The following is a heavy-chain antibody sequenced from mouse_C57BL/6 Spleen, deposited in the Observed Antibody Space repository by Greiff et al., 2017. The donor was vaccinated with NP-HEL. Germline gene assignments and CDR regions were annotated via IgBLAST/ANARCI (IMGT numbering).Heavy chain of an antibody. CDR1: GFTFSSYG. CDR2: ISSGGSYT. Sequence: EVNVVESGGDLVKPGGSLKLSCAASGFTFSSYGMSWVRQTPDKRLEWVATISSGGSYTYYPDSVKGRFTISRDNAKNTLYLQMSSLKSEDTAMYYCARHRGAMDYWGQGTSVTVSS. J-gene: IGHJ4*01. D-gene: IGHD3-3*01. CDR3: ARHRGAMDY. V-gene: IGHV5-6*01.